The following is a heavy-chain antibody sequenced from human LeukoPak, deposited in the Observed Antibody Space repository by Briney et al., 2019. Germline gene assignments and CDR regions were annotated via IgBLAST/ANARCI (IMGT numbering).Heavy chain of an antibody. J-gene: IGHJ5*02. V-gene: IGHV4-59*01. CDR2: IYYSGST. D-gene: IGHD3-10*01. CDR1: GGSISSYY. CDR3: ARDLVRGVRGWFDP. Sequence: SETLSLTCTVSGGSISSYYLSWIRQPPGKGLEWIGYIYYSGSTNYNPSLKSRVTISVDTSKNQFSLKLSSVTAADTAVYYCARDLVRGVRGWFDPWGQGTLVTVSS.